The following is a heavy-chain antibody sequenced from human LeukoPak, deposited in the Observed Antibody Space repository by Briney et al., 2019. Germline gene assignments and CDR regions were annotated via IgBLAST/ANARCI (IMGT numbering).Heavy chain of an antibody. CDR1: GFTFIRYA. Sequence: PGWSLRLSCAASGFTFIRYAMTWGRQAPGTGPEWVSGISGSGGSTYYEDSVKGRFTISRDNSKNTLYLQMNSLRAEDTAVYYCAKNSGGTCYSHLDYWGQGTLVTVSS. CDR2: ISGSGGST. V-gene: IGHV3-23*01. CDR3: AKNSGGTCYSHLDY. D-gene: IGHD2-15*01. J-gene: IGHJ4*02.